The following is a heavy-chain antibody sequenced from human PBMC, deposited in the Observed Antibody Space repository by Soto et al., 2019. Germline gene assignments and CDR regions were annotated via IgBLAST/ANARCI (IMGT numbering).Heavy chain of an antibody. D-gene: IGHD3-16*01. CDR2: IYHSGNT. J-gene: IGHJ5*02. V-gene: IGHV4-59*01. CDR1: GGSISNNY. Sequence: SETLSLTCIVSGGSISNNYWSWIRQPPGKGPEWIGYIYHSGNTNYNPSLKSRVTISVDTSKNQFSLKLSSLTAADTAVYYCARIRDYYASPITIRPWFDPWGQGTLVTVSS. CDR3: ARIRDYYASPITIRPWFDP.